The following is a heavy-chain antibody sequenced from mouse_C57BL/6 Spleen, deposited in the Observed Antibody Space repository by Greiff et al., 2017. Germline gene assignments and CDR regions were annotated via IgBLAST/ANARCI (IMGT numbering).Heavy chain of an antibody. CDR2: IYPRSGNT. Sequence: VKLMESGAELARPGASVKLSCKASGYTFTSYGISWVKQRTGQGLEWIGEIYPRSGNTYYNEKFKGKATLTADKSSRTAYMELRSLTSEDSAVYFCARDYYGSSYWGQGTTLTVSS. J-gene: IGHJ2*01. V-gene: IGHV1-81*01. D-gene: IGHD1-1*01. CDR3: ARDYYGSSY. CDR1: GYTFTSYG.